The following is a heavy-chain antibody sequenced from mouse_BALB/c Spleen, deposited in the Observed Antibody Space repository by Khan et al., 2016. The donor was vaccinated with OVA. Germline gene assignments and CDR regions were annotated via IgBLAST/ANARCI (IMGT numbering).Heavy chain of an antibody. CDR3: ANHGSSAAWLTY. J-gene: IGHJ3*01. V-gene: IGHV1-7*01. CDR1: GYTFTSYW. CDR2: INPSTGYT. Sequence: VQLQQSGAELAKPGASVKMSCKASGYTFTSYWMHWVKQRPGQGLEWIGYINPSTGYTEYNQRFKDKATLTADTSSSTAYMQLSSLTSEESAVYYCANHGSSAAWLTYWGQGTMVTDSA. D-gene: IGHD1-1*01.